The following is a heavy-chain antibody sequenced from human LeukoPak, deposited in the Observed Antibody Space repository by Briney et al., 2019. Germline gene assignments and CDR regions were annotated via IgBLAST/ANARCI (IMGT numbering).Heavy chain of an antibody. D-gene: IGHD6-13*01. CDR3: ARTAQGTSSLELDP. Sequence: SETLSLTCAVSGGSISSGAYSWSWIRQPPRKGLEWIGYVYYSGGTYYNPSLKSRVTISVDTSKNQFSLKLSSVTAADTAVYYCARTAQGTSSLELDPWGQGTLVTVSS. CDR1: GGSISSGAYS. J-gene: IGHJ5*02. CDR2: VYYSGGT. V-gene: IGHV4-30-4*07.